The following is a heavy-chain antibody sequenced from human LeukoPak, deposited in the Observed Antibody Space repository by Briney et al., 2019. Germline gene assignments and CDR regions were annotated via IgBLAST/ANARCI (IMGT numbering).Heavy chain of an antibody. J-gene: IGHJ4*02. V-gene: IGHV3-21*01. D-gene: IGHD3-3*01. CDR3: ATAYYDFWSGYYSVDY. CDR2: VSSSSSYI. Sequence: GGSLRLSCAASGFTFSSYSMNWVRQAPGKGLEWVSSVSSSSSYIYYADSVKGRFTISRDNAKNSLYLQMNSLRAEDTAVYYCATAYYDFWSGYYSVDYWGQGTLVTVSS. CDR1: GFTFSSYS.